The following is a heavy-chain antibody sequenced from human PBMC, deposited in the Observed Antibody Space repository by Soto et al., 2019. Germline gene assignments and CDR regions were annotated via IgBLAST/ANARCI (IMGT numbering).Heavy chain of an antibody. CDR3: GKGSDYVLTGTPFRKVQYYYYDMDV. CDR2: ISGRGDNK. Sequence: EVQLLESGGALVQSGGSLRLSCAASGLTFSNFAMSWVRQAPGKGLEWVSGISGRGDNKDHADSVKGRFTISRDTSTNTLYLQLNSLRAEDTAGYYCGKGSDYVLTGTPFRKVQYYYYDMDVWGKGTTVTVSS. J-gene: IGHJ6*03. CDR1: GLTFSNFA. D-gene: IGHD3-16*01. V-gene: IGHV3-23*01.